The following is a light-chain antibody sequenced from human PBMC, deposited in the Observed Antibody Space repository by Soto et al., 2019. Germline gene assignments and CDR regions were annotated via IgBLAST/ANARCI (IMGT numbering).Light chain of an antibody. CDR3: RQRNNWPLT. Sequence: EIVMTQSPATLSVSPGERATLSCRASQNVYSNFAWYQQKPGQAPKLLIYSASTRATGVPARFSGSVSWTEFTLTLSRLQSQEFAVYYCRQRNNWPLTFGGGTKVEIK. V-gene: IGKV3-15*01. J-gene: IGKJ4*01. CDR1: QNVYSN. CDR2: SAS.